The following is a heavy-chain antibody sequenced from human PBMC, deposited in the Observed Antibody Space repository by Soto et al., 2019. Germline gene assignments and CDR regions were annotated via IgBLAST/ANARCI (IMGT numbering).Heavy chain of an antibody. CDR2: ISAYNGNT. CDR3: ARERGYGAYDSGY. D-gene: IGHD4-17*01. Sequence: QVQLVQSGAEVKKPGASVKVSCKASGYTFTSYGISWVRQAPGQGLEWMGWISAYNGNTNYAQKLQGRVTMTTDTSSSRTYMGQRSLRSDDTAVYYCARERGYGAYDSGYWGQGTLVTVSS. V-gene: IGHV1-18*01. CDR1: GYTFTSYG. J-gene: IGHJ4*02.